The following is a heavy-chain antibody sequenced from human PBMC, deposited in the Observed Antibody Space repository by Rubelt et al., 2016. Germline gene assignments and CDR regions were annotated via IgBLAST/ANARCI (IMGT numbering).Heavy chain of an antibody. Sequence: QVQLAQSGAEVKKPGASVKVSCKASGYTFTGYYMHWVRQAPGQGLEWMGRINPNSGGTNYAQKFQGRVTMTRDTSISTAYMERGSLGSEGTAVYYCARGKAVAGTWKFDSWGQGTLVTVSS. CDR2: INPNSGGT. CDR3: ARGKAVAGTWKFDS. CDR1: GYTFTGYY. J-gene: IGHJ4*02. D-gene: IGHD6-19*01. V-gene: IGHV1-2*06.